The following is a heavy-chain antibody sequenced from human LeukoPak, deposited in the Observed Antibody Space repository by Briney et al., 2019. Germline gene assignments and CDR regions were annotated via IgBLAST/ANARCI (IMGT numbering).Heavy chain of an antibody. J-gene: IGHJ4*02. Sequence: GGSLRLSCAASGFTFSDYYMSWIRQAPGKGLEWVSYISSSASAIYYADSVKGRFTISRDDAKNSLYLQMNSLRAEDTALYYCARGRGNTIFGNPYSFYYLGQGTLVTVSS. CDR1: GFTFSDYY. V-gene: IGHV3-11*04. CDR2: ISSSASAI. CDR3: ARGRGNTIFGNPYSFYY. D-gene: IGHD3-3*01.